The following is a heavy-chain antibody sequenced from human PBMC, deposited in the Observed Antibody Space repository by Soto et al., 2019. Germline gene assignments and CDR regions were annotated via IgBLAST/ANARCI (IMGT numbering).Heavy chain of an antibody. V-gene: IGHV4-34*01. Sequence: SETLSLTCAVYGGSFSGYYWSWIRQPPGKGLEWIGEINHSGSTNYNPSLKSRVTISVDTSKNQFSLKLSSVTAADTAVYYCARGAKYYDFWSNIHYFDYWGQGTLVTVSS. CDR1: GGSFSGYY. D-gene: IGHD3-3*01. CDR2: INHSGST. CDR3: ARGAKYYDFWSNIHYFDY. J-gene: IGHJ4*02.